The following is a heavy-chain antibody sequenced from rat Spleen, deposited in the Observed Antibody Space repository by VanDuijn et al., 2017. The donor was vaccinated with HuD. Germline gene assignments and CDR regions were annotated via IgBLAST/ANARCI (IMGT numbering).Heavy chain of an antibody. CDR3: AVSGYGY. CDR1: GFTFSSYW. CDR2: IYTDGGNT. Sequence: EVQLVETGGGLVQPGRSLKLSCVGSGFTFSSYWMYWTRQAPGKGLEWVSSIYTDGGNTYYPASVKGRFTISRDNAENTVYLQMNSLRSEDTATYYCAVSGYGYWGQGVMVTVSS. V-gene: IGHV5-58*01. D-gene: IGHD4-3*01. J-gene: IGHJ2*01.